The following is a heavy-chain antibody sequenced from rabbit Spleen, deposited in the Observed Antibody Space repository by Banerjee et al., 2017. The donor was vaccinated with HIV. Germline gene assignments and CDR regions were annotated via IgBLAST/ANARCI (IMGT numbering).Heavy chain of an antibody. D-gene: IGHD8-1*01. CDR2: IDTNDGDT. CDR3: ARDSGSSFSSDGMAL. CDR1: GFSFSSYYI. V-gene: IGHV1S45*01. Sequence: QEQLEESGGGLVQPEGSLTLACTASGFSFSSYYIFCWLQAPGKRLEWIACIDTNDGDTVYANWPKGRFSISTTSSATVTLQMTSLSAADTGTYFCARDSGSSFSSDGMALWGQGPWSPS. J-gene: IGHJ6*01.